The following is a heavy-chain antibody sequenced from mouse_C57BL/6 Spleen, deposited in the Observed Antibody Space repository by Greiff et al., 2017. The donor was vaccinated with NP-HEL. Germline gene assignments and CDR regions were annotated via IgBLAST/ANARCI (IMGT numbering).Heavy chain of an antibody. V-gene: IGHV1-18*01. CDR2: INPNNGGT. D-gene: IGHD2-3*01. CDR3: ARSRWLLHAMDY. Sequence: EVQLQQSGPELVKPGASVKIPCKASGYTFTDYNMDWVKQSHGKSLEWIGDINPNNGGTIYNQKFKGKATLTVDKSSSTAYMERRSLTSEDTAVYYCARSRWLLHAMDYWGQGTSVTVSS. CDR1: GYTFTDYN. J-gene: IGHJ4*01.